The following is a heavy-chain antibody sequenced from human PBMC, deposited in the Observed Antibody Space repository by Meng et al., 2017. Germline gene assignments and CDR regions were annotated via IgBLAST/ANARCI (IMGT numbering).Heavy chain of an antibody. Sequence: GESLKISCAASGFTFSSYAMSWVRQAPGKGLEWVSAISGSSGTTYYADSVEGRFTISRDNSKNTLYLQMNSLRAEDTAVYYCAKASTMIGVVIATPFDYWGQGTLVTVSS. CDR3: AKASTMIGVVIATPFDY. V-gene: IGHV3-23*01. J-gene: IGHJ4*02. CDR2: ISGSSGTT. D-gene: IGHD3-22*01. CDR1: GFTFSSYA.